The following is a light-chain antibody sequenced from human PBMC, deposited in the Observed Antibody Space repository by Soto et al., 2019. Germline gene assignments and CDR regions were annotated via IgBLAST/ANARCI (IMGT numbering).Light chain of an antibody. V-gene: IGKV2-24*01. CDR2: QIS. CDR3: VQFAHFPRT. Sequence: DVVLTQTPLSSPVTLGQPASISCRSSQSLVYSDGNTYLSWLQQRPGQPPRLLIYQISNRFSGVPDRVSGSGAGTDFTLKISRVEAEDVGVYYCVQFAHFPRTFGQGTKVEI. J-gene: IGKJ1*01. CDR1: QSLVYSDGNTY.